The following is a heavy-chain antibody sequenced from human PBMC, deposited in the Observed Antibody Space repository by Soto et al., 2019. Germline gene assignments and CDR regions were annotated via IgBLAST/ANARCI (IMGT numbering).Heavy chain of an antibody. Sequence: QVRLQESGPRLVKPSQTLTLTCTVSGDSINSGDYYWNWIRQPPGKGLEWIGYVYYSGSTYYNSSRRSRLRLSLDTSKTRFSLSLGSVTAADTAMYYCARELRDEFGHPVGFDIWGHGTPVTVSS. J-gene: IGHJ3*02. CDR1: GDSINSGDYY. D-gene: IGHD3-10*01. CDR3: ARELRDEFGHPVGFDI. CDR2: VYYSGST. V-gene: IGHV4-30-4*01.